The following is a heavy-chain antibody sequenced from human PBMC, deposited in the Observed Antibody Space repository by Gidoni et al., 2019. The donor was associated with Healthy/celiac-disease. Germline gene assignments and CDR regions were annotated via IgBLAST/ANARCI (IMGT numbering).Heavy chain of an antibody. CDR3: ARDPIPGVVPAAIGWYFDL. Sequence: EVQLVESGGGLVKPGGSLRRSCAASGFTFSSYSMNWVRQAPGKGLEWVSSISSSSSYIYYADSVKGRFTISRDNAKNSLYLQMNSLRAEDTAVYYCARDPIPGVVPAAIGWYFDLWGRGTLVTVSS. V-gene: IGHV3-21*01. CDR1: GFTFSSYS. D-gene: IGHD2-2*01. CDR2: ISSSSSYI. J-gene: IGHJ2*01.